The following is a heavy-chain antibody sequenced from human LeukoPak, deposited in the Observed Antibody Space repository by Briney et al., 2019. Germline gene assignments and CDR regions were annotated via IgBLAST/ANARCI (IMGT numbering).Heavy chain of an antibody. CDR3: ASPNPLEDVFDI. Sequence: NPGGSLRLSCAASGFTFSSYSMNWVRQAPGKGLEWVSSISSSSSYIYYADSVKGRFTISRDNAKNSLYLQMNSLRAEDTAVYYCASPNPLEDVFDIWGQGTMVTVSS. D-gene: IGHD1-14*01. V-gene: IGHV3-21*04. CDR1: GFTFSSYS. J-gene: IGHJ3*02. CDR2: ISSSSSYI.